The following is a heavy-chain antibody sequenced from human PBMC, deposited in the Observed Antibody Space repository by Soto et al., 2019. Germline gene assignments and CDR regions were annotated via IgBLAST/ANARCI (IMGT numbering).Heavy chain of an antibody. D-gene: IGHD1-26*01. CDR2: ISYDGSNK. J-gene: IGHJ4*02. CDR3: ANGAYSGSYLDY. CDR1: GFTFSSYG. Sequence: PGGSLRLSCAASGFTFSSYGMHWVRQAPGKGLEWVAVISYDGSNKYYADSVKGRFTISRDNSKNTLYLQMNSLRAEDTAVYYCANGAYSGSYLDYWGQGTLVTV. V-gene: IGHV3-30*18.